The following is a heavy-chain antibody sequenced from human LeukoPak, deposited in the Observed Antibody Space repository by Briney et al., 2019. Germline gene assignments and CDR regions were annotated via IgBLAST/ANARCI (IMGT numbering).Heavy chain of an antibody. CDR1: GYTFTTYV. V-gene: IGHV1-18*01. CDR2: ISAYNGNT. Sequence: ASVKVSFKAAGYTFTTYVISGVRQAPGQGVEGMGGISAYNGNTNYAQKLHGRVTMTTDTSTITAYMELRSLRYDDTAVYYCARDIYYDSSGYPYYYYGMDVWGQGTTVTVSS. CDR3: ARDIYYDSSGYPYYYYGMDV. D-gene: IGHD3-22*01. J-gene: IGHJ6*02.